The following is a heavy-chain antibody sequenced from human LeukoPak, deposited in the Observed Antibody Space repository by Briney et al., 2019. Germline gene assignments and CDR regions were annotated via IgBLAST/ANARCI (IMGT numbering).Heavy chain of an antibody. CDR1: GYTFTGYY. CDR2: INPNTGGT. J-gene: IGHJ4*02. CDR3: ARSLVVVAVSYDS. V-gene: IGHV1-2*02. D-gene: IGHD2-15*01. Sequence: ASVKVSCKASGYTFTGYYMNWVRQAPGQGLEWMGWINPNTGGTNNAQKFQGRVTTTRDTSISTAYMELSRLRSDDTAVYYCARSLVVVAVSYDSWGQGTLVTVSS.